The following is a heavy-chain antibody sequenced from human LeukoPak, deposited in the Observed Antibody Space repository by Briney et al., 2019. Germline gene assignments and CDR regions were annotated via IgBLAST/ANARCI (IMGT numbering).Heavy chain of an antibody. D-gene: IGHD6-19*01. CDR1: GGSFSGHY. CDR2: INHRGSA. J-gene: IGHJ6*03. CDR3: ARGVVAGSLGDYYYYMDA. V-gene: IGHV4-34*01. Sequence: SETLSLTCAVYGGSFSGHYWTWIRQSPGKALEWVGEINHRGSAHYAPSLRSRVTISVDTAKNQFSPRLNSVTAADTAVYYCARGVVAGSLGDYYYYMDAWGKGTTVTVSS.